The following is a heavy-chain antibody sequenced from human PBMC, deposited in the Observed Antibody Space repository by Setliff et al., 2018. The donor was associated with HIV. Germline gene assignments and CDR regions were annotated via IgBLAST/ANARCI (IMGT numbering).Heavy chain of an antibody. V-gene: IGHV3-11*04. D-gene: IGHD1-7*01. CDR1: GFTFSDHY. CDR2: ISGMSSII. Sequence: GGSLRLSCAASGFTFSDHYMSWIRQAPGKGLEWVAYISGMSSIIHYADSVKGRFTISRDNAKNSLYLQMNSLRAEDTAVYYCTRDYAYDWNSVMDVWGKGTTVTVSS. CDR3: TRDYAYDWNSVMDV. J-gene: IGHJ6*03.